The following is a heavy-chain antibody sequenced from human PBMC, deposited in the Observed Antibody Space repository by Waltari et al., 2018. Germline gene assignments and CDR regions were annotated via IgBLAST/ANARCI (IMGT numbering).Heavy chain of an antibody. CDR2: INHSGST. CDR1: GGSFSGYY. Sequence: QVQLQQWGAGLLKPSDTLSLTCAVYGGSFSGYYCRWIRQPPGKGLEWIGEINHSGSTNYNPSLKSRVTISVDTSKNQFSLKLSSVTAADTAVYYCARARAVAGTGYWGQGTLVTVSS. CDR3: ARARAVAGTGY. J-gene: IGHJ4*02. D-gene: IGHD6-19*01. V-gene: IGHV4-34*01.